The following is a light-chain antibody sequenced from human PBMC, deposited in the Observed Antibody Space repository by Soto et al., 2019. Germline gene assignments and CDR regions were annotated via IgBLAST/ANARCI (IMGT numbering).Light chain of an antibody. CDR1: ESISNN. J-gene: IGKJ1*01. CDR2: GAA. CDR3: QQYNSWPRT. Sequence: EIVMTQSPATLSVSPGERATLSCRAGESISNNLAWYQQKPGQAPRLLIYGAATRAAGVPARFSGRGSGTEFTLTISSLQSEDFGVYYCQQYNSWPRTFGQGTKVEIK. V-gene: IGKV3-15*01.